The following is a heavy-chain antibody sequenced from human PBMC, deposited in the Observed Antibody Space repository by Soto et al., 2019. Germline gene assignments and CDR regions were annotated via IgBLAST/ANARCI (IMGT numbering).Heavy chain of an antibody. CDR3: ARDAGYGSAEIYYYYGMDV. J-gene: IGHJ6*01. CDR2: IIPILGIA. V-gene: IGHV1-69*08. D-gene: IGHD3-10*01. CDR1: GGTFSSYT. Sequence: QVQLVQSGAEVKKPGSSVKVSCKASGGTFSSYTFSWVRQAPGQGLEWMGRIIPILGIANYAQKCQGRVTITADKSTSTAYMELSSLRSEDTAVYYCARDAGYGSAEIYYYYGMDVW.